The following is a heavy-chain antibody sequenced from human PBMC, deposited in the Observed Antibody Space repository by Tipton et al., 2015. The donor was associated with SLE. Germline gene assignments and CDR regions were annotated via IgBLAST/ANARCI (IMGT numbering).Heavy chain of an antibody. V-gene: IGHV4-61*09. D-gene: IGHD3-10*01. CDR1: GVSIGLGKYY. Sequence: TLSLTCTVSGVSIGLGKYYWTWIRPPAGTGLEWLGHIYTSGCTDYSPSLKSRVTISLDTSKSQFSLKLSSVTAADTAVYYCARDTAHYGSGDGAFDIWGQGTMVTVSS. CDR2: IYTSGCT. CDR3: ARDTAHYGSGDGAFDI. J-gene: IGHJ3*02.